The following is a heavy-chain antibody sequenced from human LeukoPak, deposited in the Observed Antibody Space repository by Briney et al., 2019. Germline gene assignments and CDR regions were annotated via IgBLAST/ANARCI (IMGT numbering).Heavy chain of an antibody. V-gene: IGHV4-34*12. D-gene: IGHD2-2*01. J-gene: IGHJ2*01. CDR3: ARDPVDQPYWFFDL. CDR2: IFHSGST. Sequence: SETLSLTCAVYGGSFSGYYWTWIRQPPGKGLEWIGVIFHSGSTNFNPSLKSRVTISIDTSKKQFSLKLSSVTAADTAVYYCARDPVDQPYWFFDLWGRGTLVTVSS. CDR1: GGSFSGYY.